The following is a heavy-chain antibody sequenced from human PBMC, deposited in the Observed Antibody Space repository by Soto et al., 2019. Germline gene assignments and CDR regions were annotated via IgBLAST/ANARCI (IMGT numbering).Heavy chain of an antibody. V-gene: IGHV3-74*01. J-gene: IGHJ3*02. Sequence: PGGSLRLSCAASRFTFRSYWMHWVRQAPGKGLVWVPRINGDGSSTSYADSVRGRFTISRDNAKNTLYLQMNSLRAEDTAVYYCAKREDGSGSYYRGPYAFDIWGQGTMVTVSS. CDR1: RFTFRSYW. CDR2: INGDGSST. D-gene: IGHD3-10*01. CDR3: AKREDGSGSYYRGPYAFDI.